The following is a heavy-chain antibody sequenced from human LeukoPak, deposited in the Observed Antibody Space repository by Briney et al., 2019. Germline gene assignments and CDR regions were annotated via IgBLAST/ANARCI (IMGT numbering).Heavy chain of an antibody. D-gene: IGHD3-22*01. Sequence: SVKVSCKASGGTFSSHAISWVRQAPGQGLEWMGRIIPILDIPNYAQKFQGRVTITADKSTSTAYMGLSSLRSEDTAVYYCASRTATRHYYDSSGYYYVGAFDIWGQGTMVTVSS. J-gene: IGHJ3*02. CDR1: GGTFSSHA. CDR2: IIPILDIP. CDR3: ASRTATRHYYDSSGYYYVGAFDI. V-gene: IGHV1-69*04.